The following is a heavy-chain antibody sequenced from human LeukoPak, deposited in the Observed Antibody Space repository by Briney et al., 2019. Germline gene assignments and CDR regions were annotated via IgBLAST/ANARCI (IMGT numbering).Heavy chain of an antibody. CDR3: ARQLGYCAAGTCYFDS. CDR1: GFAISTYA. D-gene: IGHD2-8*02. V-gene: IGHV3-21*04. J-gene: IGHJ4*01. CDR2: LSSERSP. Sequence: GGSLRLSCAASGFAISTYAMAWVRQAPGKGLEWISSLSSERSPSYSDSLEGRLTMSSDNARNTLYLQMDNLRGEDTAMYYCARQLGYCAAGTCYFDSWGHGTQVTVSS.